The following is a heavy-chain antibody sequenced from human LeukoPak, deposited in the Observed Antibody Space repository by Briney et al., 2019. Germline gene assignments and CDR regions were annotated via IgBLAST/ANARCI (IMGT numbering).Heavy chain of an antibody. CDR2: ISTHNGDT. Sequence: ASVKVSCKASGYTFTSYGISWVRQAPGQGLEWMGWISTHNGDTNYAQKLQDRVTMTTDTSTSTAYMELRSLRSDDTAVYYCARIVLDYDFRSRYSSSNYFAPWGQGTLVTVSS. J-gene: IGHJ5*02. CDR1: GYTFTSYG. D-gene: IGHD3-3*01. CDR3: ARIVLDYDFRSRYSSSNYFAP. V-gene: IGHV1-18*01.